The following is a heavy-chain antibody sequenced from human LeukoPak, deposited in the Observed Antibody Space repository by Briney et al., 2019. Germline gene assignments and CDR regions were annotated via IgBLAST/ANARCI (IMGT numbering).Heavy chain of an antibody. CDR1: GYTLTELS. D-gene: IGHD3-9*01. V-gene: IGHV1-24*01. CDR2: FDPEDGET. CDR3: ATSRNIRYFDPLFDP. J-gene: IGHJ5*02. Sequence: ASVKVSCKVSGYTLTELSMHWVRQAPGKGLEWMGGFDPEDGETIYAQKFQGRVTMTEDTSTDTAYMELSSLRSEDTAVYYCATSRNIRYFDPLFDPWGQGTLVTVSS.